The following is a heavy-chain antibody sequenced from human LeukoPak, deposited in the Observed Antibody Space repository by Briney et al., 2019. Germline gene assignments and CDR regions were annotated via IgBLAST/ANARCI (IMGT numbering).Heavy chain of an antibody. CDR3: ARGNIENYYYYYMDV. J-gene: IGHJ6*03. CDR1: GFTVSSNY. V-gene: IGHV3-66*02. CDR2: IYSGGST. Sequence: GGSLRLSCAASGFTVSSNYMSWVRQAPGKGLEWVSVIYSGGSTYYADSAKGRFTISRDNSKNTTYLQMNSLRAEDTAVYYCARGNIENYYYYYMDVWGKGTTVTVSS.